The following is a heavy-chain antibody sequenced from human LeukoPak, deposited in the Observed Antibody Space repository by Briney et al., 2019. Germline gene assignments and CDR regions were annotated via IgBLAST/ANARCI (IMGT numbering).Heavy chain of an antibody. CDR1: GGSTSSSSYY. CDR2: IYYSGST. J-gene: IGHJ5*02. V-gene: IGHV4-39*01. CDR3: ARAGSGSYFNWFDP. Sequence: SETLSLTCTVSGGSTSSSSYYWGWIRQPPGKGLEWIGSIYYSGSTYYNPSLKSRVTISVDTSKNQFSLKLSSVTAADTAVYYCARAGSGSYFNWFDPWGQGTLVTVSS. D-gene: IGHD1-26*01.